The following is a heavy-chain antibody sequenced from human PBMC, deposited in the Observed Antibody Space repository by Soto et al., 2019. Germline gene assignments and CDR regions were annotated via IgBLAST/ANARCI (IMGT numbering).Heavy chain of an antibody. J-gene: IGHJ6*03. CDR2: IYYSGST. Sequence: SETLSLTCTVSGGYISSYYWSWIRQPPGKGLEWIGYIYYSGSTNYNPSLKSRVTISVDTSKNQFSLKLSSVTAADTAVYYCARSHLSYSSGWENYYYYYMDVWGKGTTVTVSS. CDR3: ARSHLSYSSGWENYYYYYMDV. V-gene: IGHV4-59*08. CDR1: GGYISSYY. D-gene: IGHD6-19*01.